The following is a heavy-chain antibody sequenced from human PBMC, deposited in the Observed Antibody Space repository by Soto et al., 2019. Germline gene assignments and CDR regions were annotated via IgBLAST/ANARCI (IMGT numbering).Heavy chain of an antibody. CDR3: AKGVAAPAEEYYYYYGMDV. D-gene: IGHD2-15*01. Sequence: EVQLLESGGGLVQPGGSLRLSCAASGFTFSSYVMSWVRQAPGKGLEWVSAISGSGGSTYYADSVKGRFTISRDNSKNTLYLQMNSLRAEDTAVYYCAKGVAAPAEEYYYYYGMDVWGQGTTVTVSS. V-gene: IGHV3-23*01. CDR1: GFTFSSYV. CDR2: ISGSGGST. J-gene: IGHJ6*02.